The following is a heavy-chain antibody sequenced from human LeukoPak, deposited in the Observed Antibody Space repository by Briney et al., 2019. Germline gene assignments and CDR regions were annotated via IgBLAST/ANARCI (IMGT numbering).Heavy chain of an antibody. V-gene: IGHV3-48*02. D-gene: IGHD2-15*01. CDR2: ISTTGSTI. CDR1: GFTFSRYS. J-gene: IGHJ5*02. CDR3: ARGCIGGSCWSRHCFDT. Sequence: PGGSLRLSCEAYGFTFSRYSMKWVRQAPGKGLEWVSFISTTGSTIHYGDSVRGRFTISRDNAKNSLSLQMNSLRDEDTAVYYCARGCIGGSCWSRHCFDTWGQGTLVTVSS.